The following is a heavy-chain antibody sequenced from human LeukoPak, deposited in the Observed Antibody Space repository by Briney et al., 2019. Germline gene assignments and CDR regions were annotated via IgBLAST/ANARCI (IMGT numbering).Heavy chain of an antibody. CDR2: IVVGSDKT. J-gene: IGHJ4*02. Sequence: ASVKVSCKADGLPFSSSAIQWVRQARGQRLEWTGWIVVGSDKTNYAQKIQERVTITRDLSTNTAYMELRSLRSEDTAVYYCAADDQQVIMWGQGTPVTVSS. CDR3: AADDQQVIM. CDR1: GLPFSSSA. V-gene: IGHV1-58*02. D-gene: IGHD3-10*01.